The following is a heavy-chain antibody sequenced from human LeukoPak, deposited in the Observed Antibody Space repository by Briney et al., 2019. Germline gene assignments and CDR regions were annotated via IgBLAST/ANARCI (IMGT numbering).Heavy chain of an antibody. Sequence: ASVKVSCKASGYTFTSYYMHWVRQAPGQGLEWMGIINPSGGSTSYAQKFQGRVTMTRDTSTSTVYMELSSLRSEDTAVYYCARDGYYYGSGSPTDADYYYYMDVWGKGTTVTISS. D-gene: IGHD3-10*01. CDR1: GYTFTSYY. CDR3: ARDGYYYGSGSPTDADYYYYMDV. V-gene: IGHV1-46*01. J-gene: IGHJ6*03. CDR2: INPSGGST.